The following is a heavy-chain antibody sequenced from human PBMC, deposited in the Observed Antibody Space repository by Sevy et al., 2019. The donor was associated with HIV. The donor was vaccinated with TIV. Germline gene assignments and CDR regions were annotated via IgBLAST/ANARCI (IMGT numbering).Heavy chain of an antibody. CDR3: ARHSERTDYGSAYFDL. D-gene: IGHD3-10*01. V-gene: IGHV4-39*01. Sequence: SETLSLTCTVSGGSISISNHYWAWIRQPPGKGLVWIGSIYYRGSTYYNPSLRSRVTISVATSKNQFSLKLSSVTAADTSIYYCARHSERTDYGSAYFDLWGRGTLVTVSS. CDR1: GGSISISNHY. CDR2: IYYRGST. J-gene: IGHJ2*01.